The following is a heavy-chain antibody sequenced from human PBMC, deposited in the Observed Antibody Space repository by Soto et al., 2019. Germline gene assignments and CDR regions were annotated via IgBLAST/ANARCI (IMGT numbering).Heavy chain of an antibody. CDR3: ARALYGSGSYYPNWFDP. J-gene: IGHJ5*02. D-gene: IGHD3-10*01. CDR1: GGSISSGGYY. Sequence: TLSLTCTVSGGSISSGGYYWSWIRQHPGKGLEWIGYIYYSGSTYYNPSLKSRVTISVDTSKNQFSLKLSSVTAADTAVYYCARALYGSGSYYPNWFDPWGQGTLVTVSS. CDR2: IYYSGST. V-gene: IGHV4-31*03.